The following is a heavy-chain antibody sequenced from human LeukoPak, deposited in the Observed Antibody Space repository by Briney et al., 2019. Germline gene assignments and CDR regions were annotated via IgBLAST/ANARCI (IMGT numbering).Heavy chain of an antibody. CDR2: ISSSSSTI. Sequence: GGSLRLSCAASGFTFSSYSMNWVRQAPEKGLEWVSYISSSSSTIYYADSVKGRFTISRDNAKNSLYLQMNSLRAEDTAVYYCARERRTVTTDYWGQGTLVTVSS. V-gene: IGHV3-48*01. CDR1: GFTFSSYS. CDR3: ARERRTVTTDY. D-gene: IGHD4-17*01. J-gene: IGHJ4*02.